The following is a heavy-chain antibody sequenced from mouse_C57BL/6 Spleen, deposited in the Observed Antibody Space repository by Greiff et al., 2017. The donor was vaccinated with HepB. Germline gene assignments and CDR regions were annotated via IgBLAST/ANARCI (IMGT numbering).Heavy chain of an antibody. CDR3: AREGYGNYQYYAMDY. Sequence: EVHLVESGGGLVKPGGSLKLSCAASGFTFSDYGMHWVRQAPEKGLEWVAYISSGSSTIYYADTVKGRFTISRDNAKNTLFLQMTSLRSEDTAMYYCAREGYGNYQYYAMDYWGQGTSVTVSS. V-gene: IGHV5-17*01. CDR1: GFTFSDYG. CDR2: ISSGSSTI. D-gene: IGHD2-10*02. J-gene: IGHJ4*01.